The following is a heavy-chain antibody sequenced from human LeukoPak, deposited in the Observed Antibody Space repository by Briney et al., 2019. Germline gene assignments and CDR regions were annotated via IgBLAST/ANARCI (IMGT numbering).Heavy chain of an antibody. J-gene: IGHJ4*02. D-gene: IGHD2-2*01. CDR1: GFTFDDYA. Sequence: GGSLRLSCAASGFTFDDYAMHWVRQAPGKGLEGVSGISWNSGSIGYADSVKGRFTISRDNAKNSLYLQMNSLRAEDTALYFCAKDFRCSSTTCYVFDYWGQGTLVTVSS. V-gene: IGHV3-9*01. CDR3: AKDFRCSSTTCYVFDY. CDR2: ISWNSGSI.